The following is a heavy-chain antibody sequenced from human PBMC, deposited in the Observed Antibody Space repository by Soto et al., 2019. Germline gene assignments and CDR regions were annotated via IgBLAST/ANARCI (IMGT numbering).Heavy chain of an antibody. Sequence: QLQLQESGPGLVKPSETLSLTCTVSGDSISSSYYYWAWIRQPPGKGLEWIGRIDYSERTYYNPSLKSRVTMSIDTSNNQFSLKLSSVTAADTAVFYCARLRRSSSPYTFDYWGQGTLVTVSS. CDR2: IDYSERT. V-gene: IGHV4-39*01. D-gene: IGHD6-6*01. J-gene: IGHJ4*02. CDR1: GDSISSSYYY. CDR3: ARLRRSSSPYTFDY.